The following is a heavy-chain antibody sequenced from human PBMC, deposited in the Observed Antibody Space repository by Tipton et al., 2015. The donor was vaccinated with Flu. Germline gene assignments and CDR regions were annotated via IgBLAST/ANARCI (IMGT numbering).Heavy chain of an antibody. CDR3: ARYFHPSSNWFDS. D-gene: IGHD3-9*01. J-gene: IGHJ5*01. CDR1: GGSINSTTYY. CDR2: VFHSGLT. Sequence: TLSLTCTVSGGSINSTTYYWGWVRQPPGKGLEWIATVFHSGLTYYNPSLKSRVSISIDTSKNQFSLRMNSVTAADSAVYYCARYFHPSSNWFDSWGQVTLVTVSS. V-gene: IGHV4-39*07.